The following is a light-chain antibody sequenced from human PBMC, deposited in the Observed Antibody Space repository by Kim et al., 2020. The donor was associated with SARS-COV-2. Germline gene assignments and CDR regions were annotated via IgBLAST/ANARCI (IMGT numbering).Light chain of an antibody. V-gene: IGLV2-11*01. CDR3: CSYAGSPPYG. J-gene: IGLJ1*01. Sequence: QSALTQPRSVSGSPGQSVTISCTGTSSDVGGYNYVSWYQQHPGKAPKLMIYDVTERPSGVPDRFSASKSGNTASLTISGLQAEDEADYYCCSYAGSPPYGCGTGTKVTVL. CDR2: DVT. CDR1: SSDVGGYNY.